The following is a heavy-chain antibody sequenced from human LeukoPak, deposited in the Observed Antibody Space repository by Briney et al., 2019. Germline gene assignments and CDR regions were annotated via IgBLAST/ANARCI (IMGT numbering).Heavy chain of an antibody. CDR1: GGSFSGYY. CDR3: ARVPFVVPGGWFDP. CDR2: INHSGST. Sequence: PSETLSLTCAVYGGSFSGYYWSWIRQPPGKGLEWIGEINHSGSTNYNPSLKSRVTISVDTSKNQFSLKLSSVTAADTAVYYCARVPFVVPGGWFDPWGQGTLVTVSS. V-gene: IGHV4-34*01. D-gene: IGHD2-2*01. J-gene: IGHJ5*02.